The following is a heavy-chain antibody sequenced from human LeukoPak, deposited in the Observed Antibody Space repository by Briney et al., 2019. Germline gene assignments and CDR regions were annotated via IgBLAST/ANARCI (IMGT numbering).Heavy chain of an antibody. CDR1: GFTFSSYS. CDR3: ARRTPPHKCFDP. D-gene: IGHD4-23*01. J-gene: IGHJ5*02. Sequence: GGSLRLSCAASGFTFSSYSMNWVRQGPGKELEWVSSISSSSSFIYYADSVKGRFTISRDNAKNSLYLQMNSLKAEDTAVYYCARRTPPHKCFDPWGQGTLVTVSS. V-gene: IGHV3-21*01. CDR2: ISSSSSFI.